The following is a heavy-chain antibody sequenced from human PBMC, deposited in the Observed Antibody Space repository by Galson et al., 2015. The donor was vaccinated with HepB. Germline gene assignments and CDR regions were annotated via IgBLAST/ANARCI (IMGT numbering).Heavy chain of an antibody. CDR1: GGSISSGGYS. D-gene: IGHD2-2*01. CDR3: ARDGDCSSTSCFHPSVMYFQH. Sequence: TLSLTCAVSGGSISSGGYSWSWIRQPPGKGLEWIGYIYHSGSTYYNPSLKSRVTISVDRSKNQFSLKLSSVTAADTAVYYCARDGDCSSTSCFHPSVMYFQHWGQGTLVTVSS. J-gene: IGHJ1*01. CDR2: IYHSGST. V-gene: IGHV4-30-2*01.